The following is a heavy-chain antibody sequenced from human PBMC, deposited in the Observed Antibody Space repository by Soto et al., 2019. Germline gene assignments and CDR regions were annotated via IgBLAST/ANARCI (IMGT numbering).Heavy chain of an antibody. CDR2: IIPIFGTA. Sequence: ASVKVSCKASGGTFSSYAISWVRQAPGQGLEWMGGIIPIFGTANYAQKFQGRVTITADESTSTAYMELSSLRSEDTAVYYCARTTGTARPYYYYGMDVWGQGTTVTVSS. J-gene: IGHJ6*02. CDR1: GGTFSSYA. D-gene: IGHD1-7*01. CDR3: ARTTGTARPYYYYGMDV. V-gene: IGHV1-69*13.